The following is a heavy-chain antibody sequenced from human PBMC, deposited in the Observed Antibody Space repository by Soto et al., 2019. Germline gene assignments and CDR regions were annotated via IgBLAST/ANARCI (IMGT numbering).Heavy chain of an antibody. V-gene: IGHV3-23*01. Sequence: PGGSLRLSCAASGFTFSSYDMNWVRQAPGKGLEWVSAISTGGGIKYYADSVKGRFTISRDNSKATMYLQMHSLRADDTAVYYCAKDPHGGYDRYFDDWGQGTLVTVSS. J-gene: IGHJ4*02. CDR2: ISTGGGIK. D-gene: IGHD5-12*01. CDR1: GFTFSSYD. CDR3: AKDPHGGYDRYFDD.